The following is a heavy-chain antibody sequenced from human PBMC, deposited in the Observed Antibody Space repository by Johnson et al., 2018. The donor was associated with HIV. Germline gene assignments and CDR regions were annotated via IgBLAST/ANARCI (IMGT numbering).Heavy chain of an antibody. J-gene: IGHJ3*02. CDR2: IWYDGSYK. CDR3: ASSRRGQQLVPLAFDI. D-gene: IGHD6-13*01. V-gene: IGHV3-30*14. CDR1: GFTFSSYA. Sequence: QVQLVESGGGVVQPGRSLRLSCAASGFTFSSYAMHWVRQAPGKGLEWVAVIWYDGSYKYYADSVKGRFTISRDNSKNTLYLQMNSLRAEDTAVYYCASSRRGQQLVPLAFDIWGQGTMVTVSS.